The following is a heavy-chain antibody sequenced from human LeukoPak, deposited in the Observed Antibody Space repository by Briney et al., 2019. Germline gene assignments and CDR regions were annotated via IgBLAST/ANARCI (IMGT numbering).Heavy chain of an antibody. Sequence: SETLSLTCAVYGGSFSGYYWSWIRQPPGKGLEWIGEINHSGSTNYNPSLKSRVTISVDTSKNQFSLKLSSVTAADTAVYYCVGSSWYVDGYYWGQGTLVTVSS. CDR1: GGSFSGYY. J-gene: IGHJ4*02. V-gene: IGHV4-34*01. CDR2: INHSGST. CDR3: VGSSWYVDGYY. D-gene: IGHD6-13*01.